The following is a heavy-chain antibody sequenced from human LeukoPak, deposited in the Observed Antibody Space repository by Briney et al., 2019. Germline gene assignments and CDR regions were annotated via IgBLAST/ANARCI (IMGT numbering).Heavy chain of an antibody. J-gene: IGHJ4*02. CDR1: GYTLTELS. Sequence: APVKVSCKVSGYTLTELSMHWVRQAPGKGLEWMGGFDPEDGETIYAQKFQGRVTMTEDTSTDTAYMELSSLRSEDTAVYYCATWHQLPFYFDYWGQGTLVTVSS. V-gene: IGHV1-24*01. CDR3: ATWHQLPFYFDY. CDR2: FDPEDGET. D-gene: IGHD2-2*01.